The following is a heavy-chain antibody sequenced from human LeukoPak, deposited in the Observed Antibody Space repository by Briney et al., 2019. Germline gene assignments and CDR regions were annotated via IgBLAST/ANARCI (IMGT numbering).Heavy chain of an antibody. V-gene: IGHV4-39*07. CDR3: ARGRLRVGATRPFDY. J-gene: IGHJ4*02. Sequence: PSETLSLTCTVSGGSISSGDYYWSWIRQPPGKGLEWIGEINHSGSTNYNPSFKSRVTISVDTSKNQFSLKLSSVTAADTAVYYCARGRLRVGATRPFDYWGQGTLVTVSS. CDR1: GGSISSGDYY. CDR2: INHSGST. D-gene: IGHD1-26*01.